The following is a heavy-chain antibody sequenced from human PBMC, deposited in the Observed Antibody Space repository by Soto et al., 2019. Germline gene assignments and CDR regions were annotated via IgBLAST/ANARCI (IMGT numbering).Heavy chain of an antibody. CDR3: AWGPLAGRYRAVAGLDY. V-gene: IGHV1-69*13. CDR2: IIPIFGTA. D-gene: IGHD6-19*01. CDR1: GGTFSSYA. Sequence: SVKVSCKASGGTFSSYAISWVRQAPGQGPEWMGGIIPIFGTANYAQKFQGRVTITADESTSTAYMELSSLRSEDTAVYYCAWGPLAGRYRAVAGLDYWGQGTLVTVSS. J-gene: IGHJ4*02.